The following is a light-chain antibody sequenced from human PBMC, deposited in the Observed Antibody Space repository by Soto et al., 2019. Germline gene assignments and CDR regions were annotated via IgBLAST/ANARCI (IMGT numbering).Light chain of an antibody. Sequence: EIVLTQSPGTLSLSPGERATLSCRASQSVSSTYVAWYQQKSGQAPRLLIYDASNRATGIPARFSGSGSGTDFTLTISSLEPEDFAVYYCQQRSNWPRSWTFGQGTKVDIK. V-gene: IGKV3-11*01. CDR2: DAS. CDR1: QSVSSTY. J-gene: IGKJ1*01. CDR3: QQRSNWPRSWT.